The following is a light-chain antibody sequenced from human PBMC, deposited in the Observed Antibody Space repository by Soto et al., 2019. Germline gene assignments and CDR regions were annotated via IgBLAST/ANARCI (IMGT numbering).Light chain of an antibody. CDR3: P. CDR2: DAS. Sequence: DIQMTQSPSSLSASVGDRVTITCQASQDISNYLNWYQQKPGKAPKLLIYDASNLETGVPSRFSGSGSGTDFTFTISSLQPEDIATYYCPFGGGTKVEIK. V-gene: IGKV1-33*01. J-gene: IGKJ4*01. CDR1: QDISNY.